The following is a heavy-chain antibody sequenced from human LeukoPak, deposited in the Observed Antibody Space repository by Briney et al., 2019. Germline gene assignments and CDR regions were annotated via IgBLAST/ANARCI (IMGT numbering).Heavy chain of an antibody. J-gene: IGHJ4*02. CDR3: AKSRRVGCIAAQGCSSPPDY. D-gene: IGHD6-13*01. CDR1: GFIFSHYG. Sequence: PGRSLRLSCEASGFIFSHYGMHWVRQAPGKGLEWVAVISYDGSKKYYADSVEGRFTISRDNSKNTLYLQMNSLRAEDTAVYYCAKSRRVGCIAAQGCSSPPDYWGQGTLVTVSS. CDR2: ISYDGSKK. V-gene: IGHV3-30*18.